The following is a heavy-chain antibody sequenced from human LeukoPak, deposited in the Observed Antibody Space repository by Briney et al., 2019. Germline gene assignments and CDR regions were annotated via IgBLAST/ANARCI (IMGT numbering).Heavy chain of an antibody. J-gene: IGHJ4*02. CDR1: GASISSGDNY. CDR2: IYYSGST. D-gene: IGHD6-19*01. CDR3: ARAGGWYAPTFDY. Sequence: PSETLSLTCSVSGASISSGDNYWSWIRQPPGKGLEWIGYIYYSGSTYYNPSLKSRVTISSDTSKNQFSLKLSSVTAADTAVYYCARAGGWYAPTFDYWGQGTLVTVSS. V-gene: IGHV4-30-4*01.